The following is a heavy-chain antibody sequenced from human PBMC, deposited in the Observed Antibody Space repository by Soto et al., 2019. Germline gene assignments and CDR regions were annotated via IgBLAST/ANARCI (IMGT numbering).Heavy chain of an antibody. J-gene: IGHJ5*02. D-gene: IGHD3-3*01. Sequence: SETLSLTCTVSGGSISRYYWSWIRQPPGKGLEWIGYIYYSGSTNYNPSLKSRVTISVDTSKNQFSLKLSSATAADTAVYYCARGSAYYDFWSGFSGNWFDPWGQGTLVTV. CDR1: GGSISRYY. CDR3: ARGSAYYDFWSGFSGNWFDP. V-gene: IGHV4-59*01. CDR2: IYYSGST.